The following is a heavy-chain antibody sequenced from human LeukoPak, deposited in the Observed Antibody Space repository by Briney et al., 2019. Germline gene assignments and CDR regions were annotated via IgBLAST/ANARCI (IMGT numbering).Heavy chain of an antibody. V-gene: IGHV3-21*01. CDR2: ISSSSSYI. D-gene: IGHD6-6*01. Sequence: GGSLRLSCAASGFTFSSYSMNWVRQAPGKGLEWVSSISSSSSYIYYANSVKGRFTISRDNAKNSLYLQMNSLRAEDTAVYYCARDIDSSWSAFDYWGQGTLVTVSS. CDR1: GFTFSSYS. J-gene: IGHJ4*02. CDR3: ARDIDSSWSAFDY.